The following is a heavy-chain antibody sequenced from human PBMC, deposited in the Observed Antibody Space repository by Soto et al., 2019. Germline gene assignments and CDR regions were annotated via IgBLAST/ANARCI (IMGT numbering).Heavy chain of an antibody. V-gene: IGHV3-53*01. CDR3: ARSFSWLDY. CDR1: GFTVISNY. D-gene: IGHD5-12*01. Sequence: GGSLRLSCAAAGFTVISNYMTWVLQAPWEGLEWVAVIYSGGNTNYADSVKGRFTISRDNSKNTLYLQMNTLRAEDTAVYYCARSFSWLDYWGEGTLVTVCS. CDR2: IYSGGNT. J-gene: IGHJ4*02.